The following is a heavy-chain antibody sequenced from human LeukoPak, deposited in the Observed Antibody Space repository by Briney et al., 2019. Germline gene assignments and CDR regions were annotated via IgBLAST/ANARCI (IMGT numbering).Heavy chain of an antibody. V-gene: IGHV4-39*01. D-gene: IGHD5-12*01. CDR2: MHYSGIT. CDR1: GGSISSGSHY. Sequence: SEALSLTCIVSGGSISSGSHYWGWIRQPPGKGLEWTGSMHYSGITYYNPSLTSRVTISVDTSKNQFSLRLTSVTAADTAVYYCARYPYSDSGVWQAFDYWGQGTLVTVSS. J-gene: IGHJ4*02. CDR3: ARYPYSDSGVWQAFDY.